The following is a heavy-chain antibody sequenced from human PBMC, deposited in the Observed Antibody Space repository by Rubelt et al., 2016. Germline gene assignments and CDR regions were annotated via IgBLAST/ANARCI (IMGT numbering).Heavy chain of an antibody. Sequence: ETLSLTCAVYGGSFSGYYWSWIRQPPGKGLEWIGEINHSGSTNYNPSLKSRVTISVDTSKNQFSLKLSSVTAADTAVYYCAGSPHGEFDYWGQGTLVTVSS. V-gene: IGHV4-34*01. CDR3: AGSPHGEFDY. J-gene: IGHJ4*02. D-gene: IGHD3-10*01. CDR2: INHSGST. CDR1: GGSFSGYY.